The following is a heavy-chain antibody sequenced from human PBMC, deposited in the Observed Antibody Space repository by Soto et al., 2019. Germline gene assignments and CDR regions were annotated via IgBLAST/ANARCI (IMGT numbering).Heavy chain of an antibody. J-gene: IGHJ4*02. D-gene: IGHD2-2*02. CDR1: GYTFTSYG. V-gene: IGHV1-18*01. CDR2: ISAYNGNT. Sequence: ASVKVSCKASGYTFTSYGISWVRQAPGQGLEWMGRISAYNGNTNYAQKLQGRVTITADKSTSTAYMELSSLRSEDTAVYYCAMEYCSSTSCYRDYWGQGTLVTVSS. CDR3: AMEYCSSTSCYRDY.